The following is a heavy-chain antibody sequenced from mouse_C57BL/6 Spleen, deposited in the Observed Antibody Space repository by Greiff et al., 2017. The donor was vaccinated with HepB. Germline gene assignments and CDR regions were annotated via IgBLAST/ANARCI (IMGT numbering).Heavy chain of an antibody. CDR3: ARWGGNYGDY. V-gene: IGHV1-69*01. CDR1: GYTFTSYW. J-gene: IGHJ2*01. CDR2: IDPSDSYT. D-gene: IGHD2-1*01. Sequence: QVQLQQPGAELVMPGASVKLSCKASGYTFTSYWMHWVKQRPGQGLEWIGEIDPSDSYTNYNQKFKGKSTLTVDKSSSTAYMQRSSLTSEDSAVYYCARWGGNYGDYWGQGTTLTVSS.